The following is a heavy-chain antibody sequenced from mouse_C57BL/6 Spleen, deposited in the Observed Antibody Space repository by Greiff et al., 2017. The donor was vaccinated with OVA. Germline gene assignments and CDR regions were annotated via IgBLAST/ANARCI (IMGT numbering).Heavy chain of an antibody. CDR2: IWTGGGT. V-gene: IGHV2-9-1*01. CDR1: GFSLTSYA. J-gene: IGHJ4*01. D-gene: IGHD2-2*01. CDR3: ARRTTMVKGYAMDY. Sequence: QVQLKQSGPGLVAPSQSLSITCTVSGFSLTSYAISWVRQPPGKGLEWLGVIWTGGGTNYNSALKSRLSISKDNSKSQVFLKMNSLQTDDTARYYCARRTTMVKGYAMDYWGQGTSVTVSS.